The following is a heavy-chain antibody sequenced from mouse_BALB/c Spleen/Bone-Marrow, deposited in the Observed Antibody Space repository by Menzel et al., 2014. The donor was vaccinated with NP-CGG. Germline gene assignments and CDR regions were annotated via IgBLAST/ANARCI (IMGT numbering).Heavy chain of an antibody. CDR2: IDPANGNT. V-gene: IGHV14-3*02. CDR1: GFNIKDTY. J-gene: IGHJ3*01. Sequence: DVQLQESGAELVKPGASVKLSCTASGFNIKDTYMHWVKQRPEQGLEWIGRIDPANGNTKYDPKFQGKATITADTSSNTAYLQLSSLASEDTAVYYCAGGYDEGFAYWGQGTLVTVSA. CDR3: AGGYDEGFAY. D-gene: IGHD2-14*01.